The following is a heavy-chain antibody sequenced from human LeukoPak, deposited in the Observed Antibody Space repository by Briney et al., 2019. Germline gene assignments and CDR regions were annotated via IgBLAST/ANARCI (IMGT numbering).Heavy chain of an antibody. D-gene: IGHD3-16*01. V-gene: IGHV4-59*01. J-gene: IGHJ4*02. CDR2: IYYSGST. CDR1: GDSISGYY. Sequence: SETLSLTCSVSGDSISGYYWTWIRQPPGKGLEYIGYIYYSGSTNYNPSLKSRATISVDTSKNQFSLKLSSVTAADTAVYYCARSPRVMITFGGADYWGQGTLVTVSS. CDR3: ARSPRVMITFGGADY.